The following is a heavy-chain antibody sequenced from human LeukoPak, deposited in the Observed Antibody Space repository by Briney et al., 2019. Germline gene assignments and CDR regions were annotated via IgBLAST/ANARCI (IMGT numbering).Heavy chain of an antibody. CDR1: GFTFSSCG. Sequence: PGRSLRLSCAASGFTFSSCGMHWVRQAPGKGLDWVAVISYDGNNKYYADSVKGRFTISRDNSKNTLYLQMNSLRAEDTAVYYCAKDLNPGTMPFDYWGQGTLVTVSS. CDR3: AKDLNPGTMPFDY. D-gene: IGHD2-2*01. J-gene: IGHJ4*02. CDR2: ISYDGNNK. V-gene: IGHV3-30*18.